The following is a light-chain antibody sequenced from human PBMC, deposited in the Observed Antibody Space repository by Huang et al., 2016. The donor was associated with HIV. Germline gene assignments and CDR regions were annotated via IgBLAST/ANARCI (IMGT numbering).Light chain of an antibody. Sequence: DIQMTQSPSSLSASVGDRVTITCRASQSINSYLNWYQQKPGKAPKVLIYAASSLQSGVPSRFSCSGSGTDFTLTINSLQPEDFAIYYCQQSYNTPLTFGGGTRLEIK. CDR3: QQSYNTPLT. CDR2: AAS. CDR1: QSINSY. V-gene: IGKV1-39*01. J-gene: IGKJ4*01.